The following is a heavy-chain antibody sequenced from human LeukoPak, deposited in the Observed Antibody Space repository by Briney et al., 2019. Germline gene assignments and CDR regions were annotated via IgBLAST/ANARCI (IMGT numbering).Heavy chain of an antibody. D-gene: IGHD3-10*01. V-gene: IGHV4-34*01. CDR1: GGSFSGYY. J-gene: IGHJ2*01. CDR2: INHSGST. Sequence: PSETLSLTCAVYGGSFSGYYWSWIRQPPGKGLEWIGEINHSGSTNYNPSHKSRVTISVDTSKNQFSLKLSSVTAADTAVYYCARLYYGSGSYSYNYPHPGYFDLWGRGTLVTVSS. CDR3: ARLYYGSGSYSYNYPHPGYFDL.